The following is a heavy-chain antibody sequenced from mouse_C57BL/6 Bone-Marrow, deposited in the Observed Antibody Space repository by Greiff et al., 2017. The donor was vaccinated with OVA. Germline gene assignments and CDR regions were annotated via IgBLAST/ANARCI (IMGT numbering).Heavy chain of an antibody. CDR2: LYPGNGDT. CDR3: ARQEWDGSDAMDY. D-gene: IGHD4-1*01. Sequence: QVQLQQSGAELVRPGASVKMSCKASGYTFTSYNMHWVKQTPRQGLEWIGALYPGNGDTSYNQKFKGKATLTVDKSSSTAYMQIRSLTSEDSAVDFCARQEWDGSDAMDYWGQGTAVTVSS. CDR1: GYTFTSYN. V-gene: IGHV1-12*01. J-gene: IGHJ4*01.